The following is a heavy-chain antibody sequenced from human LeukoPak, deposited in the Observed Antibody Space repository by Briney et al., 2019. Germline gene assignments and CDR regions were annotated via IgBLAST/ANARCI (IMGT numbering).Heavy chain of an antibody. J-gene: IGHJ4*02. CDR3: ARAEGGYDILTGYYKKYYFDY. CDR1: GFTFSSYA. Sequence: GRSLRLSCAASGFTFSSYAMHWVREGPGEGLEWVAGISYADGSYKYYADSVKGRFTISKDNSKNTLYLQMNSLRAENTAVYYCARAEGGYDILTGYYKKYYFDYWGQETLVTVSS. CDR2: ISYADGSYK. D-gene: IGHD3-9*01. V-gene: IGHV3-30*07.